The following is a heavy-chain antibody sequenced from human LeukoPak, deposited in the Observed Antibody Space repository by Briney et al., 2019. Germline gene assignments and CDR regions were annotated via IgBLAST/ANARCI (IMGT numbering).Heavy chain of an antibody. Sequence: SSVKVSCKASGGTFSSYAISWVRQAPGQGLEWMGGIIPIFGTAYYAQKFQGRVTITADKSTCTAYMELSSLRSGDTAVYYCARGLKARGSGIHYWGQGTLVTVSS. V-gene: IGHV1-69*06. J-gene: IGHJ4*02. CDR1: GGTFSSYA. CDR2: IIPIFGTA. CDR3: ARGLKARGSGIHY. D-gene: IGHD3-10*01.